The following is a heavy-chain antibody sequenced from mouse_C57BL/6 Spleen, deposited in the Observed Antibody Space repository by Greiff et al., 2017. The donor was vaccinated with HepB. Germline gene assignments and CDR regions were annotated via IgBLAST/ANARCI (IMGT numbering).Heavy chain of an antibody. Sequence: EVQLVESGPGMVKPSQSLSLTCTVTGYSITSGYDWHWIRHFPGNKLEWMGYISYSGSTNYNPSLKSRISITHDTSKNHFFLKLNSVTTEDTATYYCARGYGSSPFDYWGQGTTLTVSS. V-gene: IGHV3-1*01. D-gene: IGHD1-1*01. J-gene: IGHJ2*01. CDR1: GYSITSGYD. CDR2: ISYSGST. CDR3: ARGYGSSPFDY.